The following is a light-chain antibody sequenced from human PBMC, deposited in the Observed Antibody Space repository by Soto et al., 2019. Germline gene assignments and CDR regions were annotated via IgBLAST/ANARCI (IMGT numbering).Light chain of an antibody. CDR2: GAS. CDR3: QQYNNWPQP. CDR1: QSVSSN. J-gene: IGKJ1*01. Sequence: DIVMTQSPATLSVSPGERASLSCRASQSVSSNLAWYQQKPVQAPRLLIYGASTRATGIPARFSGSGSGTEFTLTISSLQSEDFAVYYCQQYNNWPQPFGQVSNVDIK. V-gene: IGKV3-15*01.